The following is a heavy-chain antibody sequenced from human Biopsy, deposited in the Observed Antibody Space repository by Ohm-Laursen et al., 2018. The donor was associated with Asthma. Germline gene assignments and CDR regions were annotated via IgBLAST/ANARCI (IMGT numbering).Heavy chain of an antibody. D-gene: IGHD2-2*01. CDR1: GGSINSSTW. V-gene: IGHV4-4*03. CDR2: FFHTGST. CDR3: ATPRVYCRGANCFFFNY. J-gene: IGHJ4*02. Sequence: PGTLSLTCTVSGGSINSSTWWSWVRQPPGKGLEWIGEFFHTGSTNYSPSLKSQVTISVDKSKNQFSLNLSAVTAADTAVYYCATPRVYCRGANCFFFNYWGQGTLVTVSS.